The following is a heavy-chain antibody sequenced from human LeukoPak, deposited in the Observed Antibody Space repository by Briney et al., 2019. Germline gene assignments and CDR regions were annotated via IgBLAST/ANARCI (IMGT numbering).Heavy chain of an antibody. J-gene: IGHJ4*02. CDR3: AREAILTGYRHFDY. V-gene: IGHV3-48*04. CDR2: ISTTGSSL. CDR1: GFTFSSYG. Sequence: GGSLRLSCAASGFTFSSYGMHWVRQAPGKGLDWFSYISTTGSSLYYADSVKGRFTISRDNAKNSLYLQMNSLRAEDTAVYYCAREAILTGYRHFDYWGQGTLVTVSS. D-gene: IGHD3-9*01.